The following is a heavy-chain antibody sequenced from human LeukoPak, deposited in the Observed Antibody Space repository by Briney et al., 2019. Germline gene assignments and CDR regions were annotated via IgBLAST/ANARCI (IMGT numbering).Heavy chain of an antibody. D-gene: IGHD3-22*01. Sequence: ASVKVSCKASGYTFTSYGISWVRQAPGQGLEWMGWISAYNGNTNYAQKLQGRVTMTTDTSTSTAYMELRSLRSDDTAVYYCARAGMIVVQKLGIDDAFDIWGQGTMVTVSS. CDR3: ARAGMIVVQKLGIDDAFDI. CDR2: ISAYNGNT. V-gene: IGHV1-18*01. J-gene: IGHJ3*02. CDR1: GYTFTSYG.